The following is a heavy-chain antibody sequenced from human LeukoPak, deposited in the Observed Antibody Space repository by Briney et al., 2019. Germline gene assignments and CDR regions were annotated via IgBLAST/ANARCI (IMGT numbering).Heavy chain of an antibody. Sequence: SETLSLTCTVSSGSISGYYWSWIRQPPGKGLEWIGYIYYSGSTNYNSSLKSRVTISLDTSKNQFSLKLNSVTAADTAVYYCARHRYSSSWYIDYWGQGTLVTVSS. V-gene: IGHV4-59*01. CDR3: ARHRYSSSWYIDY. D-gene: IGHD6-13*01. CDR1: SGSISGYY. J-gene: IGHJ4*02. CDR2: IYYSGST.